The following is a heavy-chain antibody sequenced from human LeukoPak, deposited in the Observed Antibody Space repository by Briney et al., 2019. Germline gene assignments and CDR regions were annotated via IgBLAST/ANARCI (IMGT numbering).Heavy chain of an antibody. V-gene: IGHV4-59*01. Sequence: SETLSLTCTVSGGSISSYYWSWIRQPPGKGLEWIGYIYYSGSTNYNPSLKSRVTISVDTSKNQFSLKLSSVTAADTAVYYCARANTGSPYFDYWGQGTLVTVSS. CDR2: IYYSGST. J-gene: IGHJ4*02. D-gene: IGHD2-8*01. CDR1: GGSISSYY. CDR3: ARANTGSPYFDY.